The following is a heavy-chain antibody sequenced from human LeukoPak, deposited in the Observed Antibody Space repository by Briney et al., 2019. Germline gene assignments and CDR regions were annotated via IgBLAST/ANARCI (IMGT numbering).Heavy chain of an antibody. D-gene: IGHD3-9*01. CDR3: ARRLDWLLRYPSGMDV. CDR2: ISYDGSNK. J-gene: IGHJ6*02. Sequence: GGSLRLSCAASGFTFSSYGMHWVRQAPGKGLEWVAVISYDGSNKYYADSVKGRFTISRDNSKNTLYLQMNSLRAEDTAVYYCARRLDWLLRYPSGMDVWGQGTTVTVSS. V-gene: IGHV3-30*03. CDR1: GFTFSSYG.